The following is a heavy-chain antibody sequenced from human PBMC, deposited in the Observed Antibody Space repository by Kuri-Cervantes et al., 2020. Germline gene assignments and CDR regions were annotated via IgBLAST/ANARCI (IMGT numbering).Heavy chain of an antibody. CDR2: IYYRGNT. Sequence: GSLRLSCTVSGGSISSHYWSWIRQPPGKGLEWIAYIYYRGNTNYNPSLKSRVTMSVDMSKNQFSLKLSSVTAADTAIYFCARGSGWYGYWGQGTLVTVSS. D-gene: IGHD6-19*01. V-gene: IGHV4-59*11. CDR1: GGSISSHY. J-gene: IGHJ4*02. CDR3: ARGSGWYGY.